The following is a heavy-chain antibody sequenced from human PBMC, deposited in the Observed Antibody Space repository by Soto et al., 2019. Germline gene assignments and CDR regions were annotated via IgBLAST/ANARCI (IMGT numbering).Heavy chain of an antibody. CDR1: GYTFTSYG. D-gene: IGHD3-22*01. CDR2: ISAYNGNT. V-gene: IGHV1-18*01. Sequence: ASVKVSCKASGYTFTSYGISWVRQAPGQGLEWMGWISAYNGNTNYAQKLQGRVTMTTDTSTSTAYMELRSLRSDDTAVYYCARSLREITMIVVVITTHYYYGMDVWGQGTTVTVSS. CDR3: ARSLREITMIVVVITTHYYYGMDV. J-gene: IGHJ6*02.